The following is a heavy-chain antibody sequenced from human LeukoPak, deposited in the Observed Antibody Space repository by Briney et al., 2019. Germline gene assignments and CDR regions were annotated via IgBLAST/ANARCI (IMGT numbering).Heavy chain of an antibody. Sequence: PGGFLRLSCEASGFDFSSHWMHWVRQALGKGLVWISNIRGDGSLLGYADSVKGRFTVSRDNAKNTLFLHMTSLRAEDTAVYYCARDEVGAPPIDYWGQGALVTVSS. D-gene: IGHD1-26*01. V-gene: IGHV3-74*01. CDR1: GFDFSSHW. CDR2: IRGDGSLL. CDR3: ARDEVGAPPIDY. J-gene: IGHJ4*02.